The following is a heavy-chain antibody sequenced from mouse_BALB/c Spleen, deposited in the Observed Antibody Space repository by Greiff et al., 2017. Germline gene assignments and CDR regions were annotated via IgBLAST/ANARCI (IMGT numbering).Heavy chain of an antibody. Sequence: EVQLKESGPGLVKPSQSLSLTCSVTGYSITSGYYWNWIRQFPGNKLEWMGYISYDGSNNYNPSLKNRISITRDTSKNQFFLKLNSVTTEDTATYYCAREVGYYGSDWGQGTLVTVSA. D-gene: IGHD1-1*01. CDR1: GYSITSGYY. CDR3: AREVGYYGSD. CDR2: ISYDGSN. V-gene: IGHV3-6*02. J-gene: IGHJ3*01.